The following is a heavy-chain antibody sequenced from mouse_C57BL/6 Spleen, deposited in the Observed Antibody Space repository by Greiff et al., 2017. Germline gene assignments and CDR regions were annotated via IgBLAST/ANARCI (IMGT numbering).Heavy chain of an antibody. CDR3: ARAVTREGYFDV. CDR2: IYPGDGDT. CDR1: GYAFSSSW. Sequence: QVQLQQSGPELVKPGASVKISCKASGYAFSSSWMNWVKQRPGKGLEWIGRIYPGDGDTNYNGKFKGKATLTADKSSSTAYMQLSSLTSEDSAGYFCARAVTREGYFDVWGTGTTVTVSS. V-gene: IGHV1-82*01. D-gene: IGHD2-3*01. J-gene: IGHJ1*03.